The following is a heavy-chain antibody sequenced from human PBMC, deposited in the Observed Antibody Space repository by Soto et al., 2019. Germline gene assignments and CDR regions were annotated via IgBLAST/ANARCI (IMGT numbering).Heavy chain of an antibody. V-gene: IGHV4-39*01. CDR2: IHYSGST. CDR3: ERQSTGYSVEVDY. J-gene: IGHJ4*02. D-gene: IGHD5-18*01. CDR1: GGSISGSSFY. Sequence: QLQLQESGPRLVKPSETLSLTCTVSGGSISGSSFYWGWIRQPPGKGLESIATIHYSGSTYYNPSLKSRVTISVDPSKNQFSLKLTSVTAADTAVYYCERQSTGYSVEVDYWGQGTLVTVSS.